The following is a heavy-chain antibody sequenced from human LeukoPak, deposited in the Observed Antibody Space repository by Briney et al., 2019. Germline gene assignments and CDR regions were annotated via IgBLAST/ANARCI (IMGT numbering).Heavy chain of an antibody. CDR1: GYTFTSYG. CDR2: ISAYNGNT. CDR3: ARNRKDDILTGYYPDY. Sequence: GASVKVSCKASGYTFTSYGISWVRQAPGQGLGWMGWISAYNGNTNYAQKLQGKVTMTTDTSTSTAYMELRSLRSDDTAVYYCARNRKDDILTGYYPDYWGQGTLVTVSS. J-gene: IGHJ4*02. V-gene: IGHV1-18*01. D-gene: IGHD3-9*01.